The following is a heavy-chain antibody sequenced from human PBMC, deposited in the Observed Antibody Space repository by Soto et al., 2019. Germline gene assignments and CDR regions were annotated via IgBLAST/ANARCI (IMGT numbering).Heavy chain of an antibody. CDR1: GDTFSGYP. D-gene: IGHD3-10*01. CDR3: ARDGGFGELKY. CDR2: IIPVFGTT. J-gene: IGHJ4*02. Sequence: QVQLVQSGAELKKPGSSVKVSCKASGDTFSGYPIKWVRQAPGEGLEWMGRIIPVFGTTNDAQRFEGRVTFTADESTNTAYMDLRGLLSEDTAVYYCARDGGFGELKYWGPGTLVTVSS. V-gene: IGHV1-69*18.